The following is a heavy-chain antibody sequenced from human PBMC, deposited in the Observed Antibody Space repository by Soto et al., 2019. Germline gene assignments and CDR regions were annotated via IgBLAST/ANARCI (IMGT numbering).Heavy chain of an antibody. CDR2: VSYDGSNK. Sequence: QVQLVESGGGVVQPGRSLRLSCAASGFTFSSYSMHWVRQSPGKGLEWVAVVSYDGSNKYYADSVKGRFTISRDTSKKRLYVQMDSLRAEDTAVYYCARDWGPNWTTKPGYWGQGTLVTVSS. V-gene: IGHV3-30-3*01. D-gene: IGHD1-1*01. CDR3: ARDWGPNWTTKPGY. CDR1: GFTFSSYS. J-gene: IGHJ4*02.